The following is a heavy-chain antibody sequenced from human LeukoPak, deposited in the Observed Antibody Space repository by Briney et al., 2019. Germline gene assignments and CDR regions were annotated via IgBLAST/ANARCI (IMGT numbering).Heavy chain of an antibody. Sequence: GRSLRLSCAASGFTFDDCAMHWVRQAPGKGLEWVSGINWNSGSIDSADSVKGRFTISRDNAVNSLYLQMNSLRAEDTALYYCAKGYCISTKCFFDYWGQGTLVTVSS. CDR2: INWNSGSI. J-gene: IGHJ4*02. CDR1: GFTFDDCA. CDR3: AKGYCISTKCFFDY. V-gene: IGHV3-9*01. D-gene: IGHD2-2*01.